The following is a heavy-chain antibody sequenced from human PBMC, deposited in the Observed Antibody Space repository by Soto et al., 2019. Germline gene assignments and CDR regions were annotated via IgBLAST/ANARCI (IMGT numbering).Heavy chain of an antibody. CDR3: ASMIHYYDSEGPFDY. V-gene: IGHV4-34*01. D-gene: IGHD3-22*01. CDR2: INHSGST. CDR1: GGSFSGYY. J-gene: IGHJ4*02. Sequence: SETLSLTCAVYGGSFSGYYWSWIRQPPGKGLEWIGEINHSGSTNYNPSLKSRVTISVDTSKNQFSLKLSSVTAADTAVYYCASMIHYYDSEGPFDYWGQGTLVTVSS.